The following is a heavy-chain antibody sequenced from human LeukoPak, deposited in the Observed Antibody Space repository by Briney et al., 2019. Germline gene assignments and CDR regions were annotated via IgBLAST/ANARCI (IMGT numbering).Heavy chain of an antibody. CDR1: GGSISSGGYS. J-gene: IGHJ4*02. D-gene: IGHD4-17*01. V-gene: IGHV4-30-2*01. CDR2: IYHSGST. CDR3: ASVYGDYVFDY. Sequence: SQTLSLTCAVSGGSISSGGYSWSWIRQPPGKGLEWIGYIYHSGSTYYNPSLKSRVTISVDRFKTQFSLKLSSVTAADTAVYYCASVYGDYVFDYWGQGTLVTVSS.